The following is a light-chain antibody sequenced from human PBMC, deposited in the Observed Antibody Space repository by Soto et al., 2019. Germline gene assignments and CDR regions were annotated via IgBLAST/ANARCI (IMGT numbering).Light chain of an antibody. CDR2: RNN. J-gene: IGLJ2*01. CDR3: AAWDNNLGGPA. Sequence: QSVLTQPPSASGTPGQRVSISCSGSNSNIGSKYVYWYQQLPGTAPKLLMYRNNQRPSGVPDRCSGSKSGTSASLAISGLRSEDEAAYYCAAWDNNLGGPAFGGGTKLTVL. V-gene: IGLV1-47*01. CDR1: NSNIGSKY.